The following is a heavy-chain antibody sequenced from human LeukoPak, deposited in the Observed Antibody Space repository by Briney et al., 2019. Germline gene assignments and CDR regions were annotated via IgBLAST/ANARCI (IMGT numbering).Heavy chain of an antibody. CDR2: INSDGSST. V-gene: IGHV3-74*01. J-gene: IGHJ4*02. Sequence: PGGSLRLSCAASGFTFSTYWMHWVRRAPGTGLVWVSRINSDGSSTDYADSVKGRFTISRDNSKNTLYLQMNSLRAEDTAVYYCAKDGEYSGYDSDYWGQGTLVTVSS. D-gene: IGHD5-12*01. CDR3: AKDGEYSGYDSDY. CDR1: GFTFSTYW.